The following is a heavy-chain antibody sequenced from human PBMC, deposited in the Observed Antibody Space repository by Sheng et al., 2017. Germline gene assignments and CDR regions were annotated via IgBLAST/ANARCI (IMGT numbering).Heavy chain of an antibody. CDR3: ARDWNFDI. J-gene: IGHJ2*01. CDR1: GGSMSSSGW. CDR2: IYQDGST. V-gene: IGHV4-4*02. Sequence: HVQLQESGPGLVKPSGTLSLTCAVSGGSMSSSGWWSWVRQAPGKGLEWIGEIYQDGSTNYSPSLKSRVTILLDRSKNQFSLRLGSVTAADTAIYYCARDWNFDIWGLAPWSLSRQ.